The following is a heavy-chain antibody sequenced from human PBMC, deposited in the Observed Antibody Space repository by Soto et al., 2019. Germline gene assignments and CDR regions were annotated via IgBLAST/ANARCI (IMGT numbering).Heavy chain of an antibody. Sequence: GGSLRLSCAASGFPFSSYAMSWVRQAPGKGLEWVSGISGSGGSKYSADSVKGRFTISRDTSKNTLYLLMNSLRADDTAVYYCAKVSSSIWSDAFDIWGRGTMVTVSS. V-gene: IGHV3-23*01. CDR3: AKVSSSIWSDAFDI. D-gene: IGHD6-13*01. CDR2: ISGSGGSK. J-gene: IGHJ3*02. CDR1: GFPFSSYA.